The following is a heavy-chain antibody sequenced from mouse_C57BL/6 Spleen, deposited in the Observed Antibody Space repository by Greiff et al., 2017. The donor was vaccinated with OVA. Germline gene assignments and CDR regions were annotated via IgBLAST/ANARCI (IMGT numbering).Heavy chain of an antibody. CDR3: AREGFYYGSSPLDY. V-gene: IGHV5-4*01. CDR2: FSDGGSYT. J-gene: IGHJ2*01. Sequence: DVMLVESGGGLVKPGGSLKLSCAASGFTFSSYAMSWVRQTPEKRLEWVATFSDGGSYTYYPDNVKGRFTISRDNAKNNLYLQMSHLKSEDTAMYYCAREGFYYGSSPLDYWGQGTTLTVSS. D-gene: IGHD1-1*01. CDR1: GFTFSSYA.